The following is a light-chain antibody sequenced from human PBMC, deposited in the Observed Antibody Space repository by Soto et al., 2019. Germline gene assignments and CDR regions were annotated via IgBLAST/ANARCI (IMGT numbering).Light chain of an antibody. CDR2: DVT. Sequence: QSALTQPASVSGPPGQSITISCTGTSSDVGAYNYVSWYQHHPSKAPRLVIYDVTNRPSGISDRFSGSKSGNTASLTISGLLAEDEADYYCTSYTSTSTYVFGTGTKVTAL. J-gene: IGLJ1*01. CDR1: SSDVGAYNY. V-gene: IGLV2-14*01. CDR3: TSYTSTSTYV.